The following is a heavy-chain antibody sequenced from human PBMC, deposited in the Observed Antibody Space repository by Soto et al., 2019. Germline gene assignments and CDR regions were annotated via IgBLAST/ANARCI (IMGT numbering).Heavy chain of an antibody. V-gene: IGHV1-69*13. Sequence: SVKVSCTASGGAFSSYAITWVRQAPGQGLEWMGAIIPIFGTANYAQKFQGRVTITADEATSTAYMELSSLRSEFTAVYYCARAATLYDSSAYYYLYWGQGTLVTVSS. D-gene: IGHD3-22*01. CDR1: GGAFSSYA. CDR3: ARAATLYDSSAYYYLY. J-gene: IGHJ4*02. CDR2: IIPIFGTA.